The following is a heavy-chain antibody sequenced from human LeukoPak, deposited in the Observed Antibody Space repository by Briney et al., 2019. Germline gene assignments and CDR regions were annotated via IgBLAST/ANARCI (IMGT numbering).Heavy chain of an antibody. D-gene: IGHD3-10*01. Sequence: SETLSLTCAVYGGSFSGYYWSWIRQPPGKGLEWIGEINHSGSTNYNPSLKSRVTISVDTSKNQFSLKLSSVTAADTAVYYCARTERSTMVRGVSNNWFDPWGQGTLVTVSS. CDR1: GGSFSGYY. CDR3: ARTERSTMVRGVSNNWFDP. V-gene: IGHV4-34*01. J-gene: IGHJ5*02. CDR2: INHSGST.